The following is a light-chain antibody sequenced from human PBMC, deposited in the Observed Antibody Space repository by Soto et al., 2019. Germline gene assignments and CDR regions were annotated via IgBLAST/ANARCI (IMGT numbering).Light chain of an antibody. CDR3: QSYDTSLNWV. CDR1: SSNIGAGYD. CDR2: VNN. V-gene: IGLV1-40*01. J-gene: IGLJ3*02. Sequence: QSVLTQPPSVSGAPGQRVTLSCTGSSSNIGAGYDVHWYQHLPGTAPKLLIFVNNNRPSGVPDRFSGSKSGTSASLAITGLQAEDEADYFCQSYDTSLNWVFGGGTKLTVL.